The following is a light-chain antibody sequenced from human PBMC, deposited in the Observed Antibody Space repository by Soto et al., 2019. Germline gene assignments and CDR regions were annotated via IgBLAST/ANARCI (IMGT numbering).Light chain of an antibody. CDR3: QEYKSLLS. Sequence: DIQMTQSPSYLSASVGDRVTITCQASQDISKYLNWYQQKPGKAPKLLIYDASNLQTGVPSRFSGSGSGADFTLTTNCLQHENIAKYYCQEYKSLLSFGAGTNVDIK. CDR2: DAS. J-gene: IGKJ3*01. V-gene: IGKV1-33*01. CDR1: QDISKY.